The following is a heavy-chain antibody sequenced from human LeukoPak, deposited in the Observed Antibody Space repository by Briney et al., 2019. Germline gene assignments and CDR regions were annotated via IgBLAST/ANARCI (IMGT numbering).Heavy chain of an antibody. CDR2: INPSGGST. D-gene: IGHD6-13*01. CDR1: GYTFTAYY. CDR3: ARGLSRGSSWYIFDP. J-gene: IGHJ5*02. Sequence: ASVKVSCKASGYTFTAYYMHWVRQAPGQGLEWMGIINPSGGSTIYAQKFQGRVTITRNTSISTAYMELSSLRSEDTAVYYCARGLSRGSSWYIFDPWGQGTLVTVSS. V-gene: IGHV1-46*01.